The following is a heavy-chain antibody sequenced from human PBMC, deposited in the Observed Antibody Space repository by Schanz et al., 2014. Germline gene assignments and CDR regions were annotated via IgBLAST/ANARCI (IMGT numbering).Heavy chain of an antibody. CDR1: GFTLSNYA. J-gene: IGHJ6*02. CDR3: ARDFLLEQLGYSHYYYAMDV. CDR2: IKHDGSVK. V-gene: IGHV3-7*01. Sequence: EMQLLESGGGLAQPGGSLRLSCAASGFTLSNYAMSWVRQAPGKGLEWVANIKHDGSVKDYVDSVEGRFTISRDNSKNTLYLQMNSLRPEDTAVYYCARDFLLEQLGYSHYYYAMDVWGQGTTVTVSS. D-gene: IGHD2-15*01.